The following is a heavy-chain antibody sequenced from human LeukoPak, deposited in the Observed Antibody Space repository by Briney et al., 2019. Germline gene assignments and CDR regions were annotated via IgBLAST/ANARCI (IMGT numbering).Heavy chain of an antibody. J-gene: IGHJ5*02. Sequence: SETLSLTCTVSGGSISSGSYYWSWIRQPAGKGLEWIGRIYTSGSTNYNPSLKSRVTISVDTSKNQFSLKLSSVTAADTAAYYCARGVSIVVVPAAMYWFDPWGQGTLVTVSS. V-gene: IGHV4-61*02. CDR3: ARGVSIVVVPAAMYWFDP. CDR1: GGSISSGSYY. CDR2: IYTSGST. D-gene: IGHD2-2*01.